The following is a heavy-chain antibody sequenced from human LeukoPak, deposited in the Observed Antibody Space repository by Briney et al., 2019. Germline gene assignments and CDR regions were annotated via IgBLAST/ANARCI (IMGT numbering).Heavy chain of an antibody. CDR2: IYYSGST. CDR3: ARGGGLHDGELCPCFDY. Sequence: SETLSLTCTVSGGSISSSGQYWGWIRQPPGKGLEWIGTIYYSGSTYYNPSLKSRVTVSVDTSKNQFSLKLSSVTAADTAVYYCARGGGLHDGELCPCFDYWGQGTLVTVSS. CDR1: GGSISSSGQY. J-gene: IGHJ4*02. D-gene: IGHD3-16*01. V-gene: IGHV4-39*07.